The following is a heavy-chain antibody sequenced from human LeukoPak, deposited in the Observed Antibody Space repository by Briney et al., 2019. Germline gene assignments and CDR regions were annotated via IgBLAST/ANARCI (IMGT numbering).Heavy chain of an antibody. CDR2: IYPDDSNT. D-gene: IGHD6-13*01. CDR3: ARVLDLAAAGYNWFDP. Sequence: GESLKISCKASGYSFANYWVGWVRQMPGKGLEWMGIIYPDDSNTRYSPSFQGQVTISADKSITTAYLQWSSPKASDTAMYYCARVLDLAAAGYNWFDPWGQGTLVTVSS. J-gene: IGHJ5*02. V-gene: IGHV5-51*01. CDR1: GYSFANYW.